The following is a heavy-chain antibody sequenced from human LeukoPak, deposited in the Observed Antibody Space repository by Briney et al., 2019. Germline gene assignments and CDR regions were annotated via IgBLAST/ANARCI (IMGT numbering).Heavy chain of an antibody. D-gene: IGHD3-22*01. Sequence: GGSLRLSCAVSGITLSNYGMSWVRKAPGKGLEWVAGMSGSGGGTNYADSVKGRFTVSRDNSKNTLYLQMKSLRDEDTAVYFCAKRGVVIRVILVGFYKEAYYFDSWGQGALVTVSS. V-gene: IGHV3-23*01. CDR1: GITLSNYG. CDR2: MSGSGGGT. CDR3: AKRGVVIRVILVGFYKEAYYFDS. J-gene: IGHJ4*02.